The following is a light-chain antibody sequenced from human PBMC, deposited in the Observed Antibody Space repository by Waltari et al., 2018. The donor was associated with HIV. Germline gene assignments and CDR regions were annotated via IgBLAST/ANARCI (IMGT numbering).Light chain of an antibody. CDR1: SSNIGSNH. J-gene: IGLJ3*02. V-gene: IGLV1-47*01. Sequence: QSVLTQPPSASGTPGQRVTISCSGSSSNIGSNHVYWYQHLPGTAPKLLIYVNSQRPSGGPDRFSGAKSGTSASLAISGLRSEDEADYYCAAWDDSLSGWVFGGGTKLTVL. CDR2: VNS. CDR3: AAWDDSLSGWV.